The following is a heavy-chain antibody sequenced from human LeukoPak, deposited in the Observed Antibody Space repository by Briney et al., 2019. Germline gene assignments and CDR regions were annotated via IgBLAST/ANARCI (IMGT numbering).Heavy chain of an antibody. V-gene: IGHV4-39*01. J-gene: IGHJ4*02. CDR2: IYYSGST. CDR1: GGSISSSSYY. Sequence: SETLSLTCTVSGGSISSSSYYWGWIRQPPGKGLEWIGSIYYSGSTYYNPSLKSRVTISVDTSKNQFSLKLSSVTAADTAVYYCARYYYGSGSYLLFDYWGQGTLVTVSS. CDR3: ARYYYGSGSYLLFDY. D-gene: IGHD3-10*01.